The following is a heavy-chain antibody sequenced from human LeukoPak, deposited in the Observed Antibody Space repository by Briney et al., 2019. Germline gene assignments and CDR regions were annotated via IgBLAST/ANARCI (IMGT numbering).Heavy chain of an antibody. CDR1: GFTFSSYS. Sequence: GGSLRLSCAASGFTFSSYSMNWVRQAPGKGLEWVSSISSSSYIYYADSVKGRFTISRDNAKNSLYLQMNSLRAEDTAVYYCATSSYGVPVGYWGQGTLVTVSS. CDR2: ISSSSYI. D-gene: IGHD4-17*01. J-gene: IGHJ4*02. V-gene: IGHV3-21*01. CDR3: ATSSYGVPVGY.